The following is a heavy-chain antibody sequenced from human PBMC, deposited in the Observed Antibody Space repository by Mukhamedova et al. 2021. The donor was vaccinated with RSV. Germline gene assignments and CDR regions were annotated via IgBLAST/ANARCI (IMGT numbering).Heavy chain of an antibody. Sequence: GVEWVAVISYDGSNKYYADSVKGRFTISRDNSKNTLYLQMNSLRAEDTAVYYCARETITMVRGVISPWFDPWGQGTLGTVSS. CDR3: ARETITMVRGVISPWFDP. D-gene: IGHD3-10*01. CDR2: ISYDGSNK. J-gene: IGHJ5*02. V-gene: IGHV3-30*04.